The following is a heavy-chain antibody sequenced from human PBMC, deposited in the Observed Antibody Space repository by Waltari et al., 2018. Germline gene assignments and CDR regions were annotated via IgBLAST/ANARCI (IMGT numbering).Heavy chain of an antibody. CDR1: GYPFSSYV. Sequence: QVQLVQSGPEVKKPGASVRVSCTTSGYPFSSYVMHWVGQAPGQGLEWMGWINAASTTTKYSQKFQGRVTITRDTSTSTGYLELNSLTPEDTAVYYCARAGWLDYWGQGTLVTVSS. V-gene: IGHV1-3*01. J-gene: IGHJ4*02. CDR3: ARAGWLDY. CDR2: INAASTTT. D-gene: IGHD2-15*01.